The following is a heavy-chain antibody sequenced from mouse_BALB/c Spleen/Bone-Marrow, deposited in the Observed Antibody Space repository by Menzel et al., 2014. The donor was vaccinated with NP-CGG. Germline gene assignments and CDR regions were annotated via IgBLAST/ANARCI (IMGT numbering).Heavy chain of an antibody. D-gene: IGHD2-1*01. V-gene: IGHV1-80*01. CDR1: GYAFSSYW. Sequence: VQLQQSGAELVRPGSSVKISCKASGYAFSSYWMNWVKQRPGQGLEWIGQIYPGDGDTNYSGKFKGKATLTADESSSTAYMQLGSLTSEDSAVYFCAFGNYDFDYWGQGTTLTVSS. CDR3: AFGNYDFDY. J-gene: IGHJ2*01. CDR2: IYPGDGDT.